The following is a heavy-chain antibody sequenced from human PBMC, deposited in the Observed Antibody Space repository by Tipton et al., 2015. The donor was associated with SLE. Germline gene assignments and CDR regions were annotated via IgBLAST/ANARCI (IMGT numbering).Heavy chain of an antibody. D-gene: IGHD5-24*01. J-gene: IGHJ2*01. Sequence: TLSLTCTVSGGSISSSNNYWDWIRQPPGKGLEWIGYMYYSGSAHYNPSLRNRVTMSLDTSKNQFSLKLSSVTAADTAVYYCARTNLQESLVDWYFDLWGRGTLVTVSS. V-gene: IGHV4-61*05. CDR1: GGSISSSNNY. CDR2: MYYSGSA. CDR3: ARTNLQESLVDWYFDL.